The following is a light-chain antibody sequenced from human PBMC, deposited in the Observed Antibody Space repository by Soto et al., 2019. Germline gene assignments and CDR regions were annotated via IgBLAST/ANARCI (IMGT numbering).Light chain of an antibody. V-gene: IGKV3-20*01. CDR1: QTVSNNY. Sequence: EILLTQSPGTLSLSPGERATLSCRASQTVSNNYLVWYQQRPGRAPRLLIFRASIRAAGIPDRFSGSGSGTDFTLTISRLEPEDFAVYYCQQHAGSPWTLGQGTKVDIK. CDR2: RAS. J-gene: IGKJ1*01. CDR3: QQHAGSPWT.